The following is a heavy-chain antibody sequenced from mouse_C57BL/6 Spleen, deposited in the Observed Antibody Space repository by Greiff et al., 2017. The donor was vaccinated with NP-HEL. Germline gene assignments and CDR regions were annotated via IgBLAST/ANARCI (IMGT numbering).Heavy chain of an antibody. CDR2: IRSKSNNYAT. D-gene: IGHD1-1*01. CDR3: VRGGYYGISWGYYAMDY. V-gene: IGHV10-1*01. J-gene: IGHJ4*01. CDR1: GFSFNTYA. Sequence: EVKVVESGGGLVQPKGSLKLSCAASGFSFNTYAMNWVRQAPGKGLEWVARIRSKSNNYATYYADSVKDRFTISRDDSESMLYLQMNNLKTENTAMYYCVRGGYYGISWGYYAMDYWGQGTSVTVSS.